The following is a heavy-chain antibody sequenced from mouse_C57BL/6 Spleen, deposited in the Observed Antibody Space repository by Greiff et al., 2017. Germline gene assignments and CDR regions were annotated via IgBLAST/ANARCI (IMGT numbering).Heavy chain of an antibody. D-gene: IGHD3-2*02. CDR2: IYPRDGST. CDR1: GYTFTSYD. J-gene: IGHJ3*01. CDR3: ARGQLRLPFAY. V-gene: IGHV1-85*01. Sequence: QVQLKESGPELVKPGASVKLSCKASGYTFTSYDINWVKQRPGQGLEWIGWIYPRDGSTKYNEKFKGKATLTVDTSSSTAYMELHSLTSEDSAVYFCARGQLRLPFAYWGQGTLVTDSA.